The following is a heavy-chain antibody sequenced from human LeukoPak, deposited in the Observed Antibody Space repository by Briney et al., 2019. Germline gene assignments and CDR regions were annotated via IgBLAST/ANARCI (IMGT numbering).Heavy chain of an antibody. D-gene: IGHD2-2*01. CDR1: GYTFTSYG. CDR2: ISAYNGNT. Sequence: GASVKVSCKASGYTFTSYGISWVRQAPGQGLEWMGWISAYNGNTNYAQKLQGRVTMTTDISTSTAYMELRSLRSDDTAVYYCARAAGYCSSTSCYVFDYWGQGTLVTVSS. CDR3: ARAAGYCSSTSCYVFDY. J-gene: IGHJ4*02. V-gene: IGHV1-18*04.